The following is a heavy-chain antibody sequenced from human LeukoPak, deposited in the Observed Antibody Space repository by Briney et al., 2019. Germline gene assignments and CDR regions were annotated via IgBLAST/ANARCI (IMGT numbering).Heavy chain of an antibody. CDR3: EVAATPGYWYYYYGMDV. Sequence: GGSLRLSCAASGFTFSSYAMSWVRQAPGKGLEWVSAISGSGGSTYYADSVKGRFTISRDNSKNTLYLQMNSLRAEDTAVYYCEVAATPGYWYYYYGMDVWGQGTTVTVSS. CDR2: ISGSGGST. D-gene: IGHD6-19*01. CDR1: GFTFSSYA. V-gene: IGHV3-23*01. J-gene: IGHJ6*02.